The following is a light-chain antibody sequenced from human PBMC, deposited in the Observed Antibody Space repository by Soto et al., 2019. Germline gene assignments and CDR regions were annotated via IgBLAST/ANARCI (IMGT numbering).Light chain of an antibody. Sequence: DIQMTHCPPSLSASVGYSVTITCRARQSISSYLSWYQQKVAKAPKLLIYAASSLESGVPSRFSGSGSGTDFTLTITSLQPEDFATYFCQQSYSTPYIYTFGQGTKVDIK. CDR2: AAS. V-gene: IGKV1-39*01. CDR3: QQSYSTPYIYT. CDR1: QSISSY. J-gene: IGKJ2*01.